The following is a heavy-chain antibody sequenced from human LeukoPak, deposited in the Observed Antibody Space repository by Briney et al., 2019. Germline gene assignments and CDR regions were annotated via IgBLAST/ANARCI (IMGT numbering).Heavy chain of an antibody. J-gene: IGHJ3*02. CDR3: ARDREVGSTDDAFDI. Sequence: ASVKVSYKASGYTFTGHYMHWVRQAPGQGREWMGRINPNSGGANYAQKFQGRVTMTRDTSISTAYMELSGLRSHDTAVYYCARDREVGSTDDAFDIWGQGTRVSVSS. CDR1: GYTFTGHY. CDR2: INPNSGGA. V-gene: IGHV1-2*06. D-gene: IGHD1-26*01.